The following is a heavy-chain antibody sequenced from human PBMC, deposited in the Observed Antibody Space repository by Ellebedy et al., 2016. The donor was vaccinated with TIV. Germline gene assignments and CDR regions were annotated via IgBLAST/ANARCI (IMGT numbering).Heavy chain of an antibody. J-gene: IGHJ6*03. V-gene: IGHV4-59*01. CDR1: GGSISSSY. CDR3: ARGPPPAYSANGGPYYYYYMDV. CDR2: VFYSGST. Sequence: SETLSLXXTVSGGSISSSYWTWIRQPPGKGLEWIGYVFYSGSTNYSPSLRSRVTISVDTSKNQFSLKLSSVTAADTAVYYCARGPPPAYSANGGPYYYYYMDVWGKGTTVTVSS. D-gene: IGHD5-12*01.